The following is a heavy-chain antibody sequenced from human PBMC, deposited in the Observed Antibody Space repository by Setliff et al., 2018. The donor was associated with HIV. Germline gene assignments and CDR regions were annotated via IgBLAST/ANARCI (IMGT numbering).Heavy chain of an antibody. Sequence: SETLSLTCTVYGGFIKNSNYYWGWIRQPPGKGLEWIGNIHYSGSTYYNPSLKSRVTISVDTSKNQFSLKLSSVTAADRAVYYCAREGDGIDFWGQGTLVTVSS. CDR2: IHYSGST. CDR3: AREGDGIDF. CDR1: GGFIKNSNYY. V-gene: IGHV4-39*02. J-gene: IGHJ4*02. D-gene: IGHD2-21*02.